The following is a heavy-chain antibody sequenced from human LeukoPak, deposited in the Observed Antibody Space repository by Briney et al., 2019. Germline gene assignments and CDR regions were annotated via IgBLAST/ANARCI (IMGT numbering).Heavy chain of an antibody. D-gene: IGHD2-8*02. V-gene: IGHV4-59*01. CDR1: GVSISSYY. Sequence: SETLSLTCTVSGVSISSYYWSWIRQPPGKGLEWIGYIETSGSTNYNPSLKSRVTISVDASKSQFSLNLNSVNAAGTAVYYCARVRGSGGNYKFDYWGQGTLVTVSS. CDR3: ARVRGSGGNYKFDY. J-gene: IGHJ4*02. CDR2: IETSGST.